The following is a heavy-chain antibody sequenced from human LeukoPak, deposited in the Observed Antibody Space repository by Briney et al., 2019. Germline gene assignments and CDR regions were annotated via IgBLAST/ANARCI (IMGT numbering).Heavy chain of an antibody. D-gene: IGHD3-10*01. Sequence: PSETLSLTCAVYGGSFSGYYWSWIRQPPGKGLEWIGEINHSGSTNYNPSLKSRVTISVDTSKNQFSLKLSSVTAADTAVYYCARAGSPGAFDYWGQGTLVTVSS. J-gene: IGHJ4*02. V-gene: IGHV4-34*01. CDR1: GGSFSGYY. CDR3: ARAGSPGAFDY. CDR2: INHSGST.